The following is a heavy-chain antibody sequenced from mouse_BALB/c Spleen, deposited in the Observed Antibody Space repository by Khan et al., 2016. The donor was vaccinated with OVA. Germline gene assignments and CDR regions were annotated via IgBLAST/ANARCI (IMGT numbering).Heavy chain of an antibody. CDR2: ISDGSNTI. Sequence: EVELVESGGGLVQTGGSRKLSCAASGFTFSGFGMHWVRQTPEKGLEWVAYISDGSNTIYYADTGKGRFTISRDNPKNTLFLQMNSLRSAVSAMYYCARTGYYYFDYWGQGTTLTVSS. D-gene: IGHD2-3*01. J-gene: IGHJ2*01. CDR3: ARTGYYYFDY. V-gene: IGHV5-17*02. CDR1: GFTFSGFG.